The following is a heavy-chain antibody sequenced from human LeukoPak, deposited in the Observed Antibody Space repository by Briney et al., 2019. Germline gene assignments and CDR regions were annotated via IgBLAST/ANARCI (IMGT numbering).Heavy chain of an antibody. V-gene: IGHV4-38-2*02. Sequence: PSETLSLTCTVSGYSISSGYYWGWIRQPPGQGLEWIGSIYHSGSTYYNPSLKSRVTISVDTSKNQFSLKLSSVTAADTAVYYCARDRAAAAHGSAFDPWGQGTLVTVSS. CDR1: GYSISSGYY. J-gene: IGHJ5*02. D-gene: IGHD6-13*01. CDR2: IYHSGST. CDR3: ARDRAAAAHGSAFDP.